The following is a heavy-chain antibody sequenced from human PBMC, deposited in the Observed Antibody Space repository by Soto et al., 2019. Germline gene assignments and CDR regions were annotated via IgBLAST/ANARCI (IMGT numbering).Heavy chain of an antibody. J-gene: IGHJ4*02. CDR3: AKDGNIYSSGWYAPSLDY. Sequence: QVQLVESGGGVAQPGRSLRLSCAASGFTFSNYGMHWVRQAPGKGLEWVGVISYDGSNQYYADSVEGRITISRDNPKNTLYLQMNSLRAEDTAVYYCAKDGNIYSSGWYAPSLDYWGQGTLVTVSS. D-gene: IGHD6-19*01. CDR1: GFTFSNYG. V-gene: IGHV3-30*18. CDR2: ISYDGSNQ.